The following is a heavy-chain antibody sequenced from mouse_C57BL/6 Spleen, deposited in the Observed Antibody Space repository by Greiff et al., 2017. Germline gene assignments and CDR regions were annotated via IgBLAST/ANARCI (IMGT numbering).Heavy chain of an antibody. CDR1: GFTFSNYW. CDR3: KTGTGY. Sequence: EVKLEESGGGLVQPGGSMKLSCVASGFTFSNYWMNWVRQSPEKGLEWVAQIRLKSDNYATHYAESVKGRFTISRDDSKSRVYLQMNDLRAEDTGIYCCKTGTGYWGQGTTLTVSS. D-gene: IGHD4-1*01. CDR2: IRLKSDNYAT. J-gene: IGHJ2*01. V-gene: IGHV6-3*01.